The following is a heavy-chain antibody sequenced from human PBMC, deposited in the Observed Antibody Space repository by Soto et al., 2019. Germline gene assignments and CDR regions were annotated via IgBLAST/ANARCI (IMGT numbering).Heavy chain of an antibody. D-gene: IGHD2-21*02. CDR1: GFTFSNAW. J-gene: IGHJ4*02. Sequence: EVQLVESGGGLVKPGGSLRLSCAASGFTFSNAWMSWVRQAPGKGLEWVGRIKSKTDGGTTDYAAPVKGRFTISRDDPKNTLYLQMNSLKTEDTAVYYCTTSTVVTPTTYWGQGTLVTVSS. CDR3: TTSTVVTPTTY. CDR2: IKSKTDGGTT. V-gene: IGHV3-15*01.